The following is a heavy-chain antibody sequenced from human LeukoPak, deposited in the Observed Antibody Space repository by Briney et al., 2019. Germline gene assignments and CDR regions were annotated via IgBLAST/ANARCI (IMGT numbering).Heavy chain of an antibody. CDR3: ARPSYGSGSYGGSFDY. J-gene: IGHJ4*02. CDR1: GYSFTSYW. D-gene: IGHD3-10*01. V-gene: IGHV5-51*01. CDR2: IYPGDSDT. Sequence: EESLKISCKGSGYSFTSYWIGWVRQMPGKGLEWMGIIYPGDSDTRYSPSFQGQVTISADKSISTAYLQWSSLKASDTAMYYCARPSYGSGSYGGSFDYWGRGTLVTVSS.